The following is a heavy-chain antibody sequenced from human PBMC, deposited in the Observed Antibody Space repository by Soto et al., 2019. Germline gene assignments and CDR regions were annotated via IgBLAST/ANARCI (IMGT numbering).Heavy chain of an antibody. D-gene: IGHD6-19*01. CDR2: ISYDGSNK. Sequence: PGGSLRLSCAASGFTFSSYGMHWVRQAPGKGLEWVAVISYDGSNKYYADSVKGRFTISRDNSKNMLYLRMNSLRAEDTAVYYCAKAYKPGIAVAGTGYWGQGTLVTVSS. CDR1: GFTFSSYG. J-gene: IGHJ4*02. CDR3: AKAYKPGIAVAGTGY. V-gene: IGHV3-30*18.